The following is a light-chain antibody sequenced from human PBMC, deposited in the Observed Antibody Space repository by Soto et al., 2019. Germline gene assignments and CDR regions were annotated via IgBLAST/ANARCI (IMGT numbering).Light chain of an antibody. Sequence: HSVLTQPASVSGSPGQSITISCTGTSSDVGYHNYVSWYRQHPGKAPRLMIYEVNNRPSGVSNRFSGSKSGNTASLTISGLQAEDEADYYCSSCTSSSNLLYVFGTGTKVTV. CDR3: SSCTSSSNLLYV. V-gene: IGLV2-14*01. CDR1: SSDVGYHNY. J-gene: IGLJ1*01. CDR2: EVN.